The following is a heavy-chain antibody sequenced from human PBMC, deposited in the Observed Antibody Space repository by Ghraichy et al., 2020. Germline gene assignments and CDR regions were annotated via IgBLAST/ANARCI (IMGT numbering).Heavy chain of an antibody. CDR3: AKGGVGGMDA. D-gene: IGHD1-26*01. CDR1: GFTFDDYA. CDR2: ISWNSGSI. V-gene: IGHV3-9*03. J-gene: IGHJ6*02. Sequence: GGSLRLSCAASGFTFDDYAMHWVRQAPGKGLEWVSGISWNSGSIGYADSVKGRFTISRDNAKNSLYLQMNSLRAEDMALYYCAKGGVGGMDAWGQGTTVTVSS.